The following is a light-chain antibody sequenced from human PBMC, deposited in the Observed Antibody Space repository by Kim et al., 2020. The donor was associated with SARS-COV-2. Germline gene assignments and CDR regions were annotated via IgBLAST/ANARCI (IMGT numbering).Light chain of an antibody. CDR2: GAS. J-gene: IGKJ5*01. V-gene: IGKV1-17*01. CDR3: LQHNTYPIT. CDR1: HDIRNE. Sequence: SAGDRVTISCPASHDIRNELGWYQQKPGRAPKRLIYGASSLQSGVPSRFSGSGSGTEFTLTISSLQPEDFATYFCLQHNTYPITFGQGTRLEIK.